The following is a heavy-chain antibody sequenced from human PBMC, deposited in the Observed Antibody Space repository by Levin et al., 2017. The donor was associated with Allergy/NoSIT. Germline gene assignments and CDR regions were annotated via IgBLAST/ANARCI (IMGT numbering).Heavy chain of an antibody. CDR3: ARDQTAKQHLLWYFDL. CDR1: GFTFSSYS. CDR2: ISSSSSYI. Sequence: PGGSLRLSCAASGFTFSSYSMNWVRQAPGKGLEWVSSISSSSSYIYYADSVKGRFTISRDNAKNSLYLQMNSLRAEDTAVYYCARDQTAKQHLLWYFDLWGRGTLVTVSS. J-gene: IGHJ2*01. V-gene: IGHV3-21*01. D-gene: IGHD6-13*01.